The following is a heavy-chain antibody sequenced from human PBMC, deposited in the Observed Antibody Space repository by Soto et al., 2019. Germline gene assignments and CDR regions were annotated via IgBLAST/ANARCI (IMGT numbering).Heavy chain of an antibody. D-gene: IGHD3-16*02. Sequence: SETLSLTCTVSGGSISRGGYYWSWIRQHPGKGLEWIGYIYYSGSTYYDPSLKSRVTISVDTSKNQFSLKLSSVTAADTAVYYCACYPVACASQDQNWFDPWCQGTLETVSA. CDR2: IYYSGST. CDR1: GGSISRGGYY. J-gene: IGHJ5*01. V-gene: IGHV4-31*03. CDR3: ACYPVACASQDQNWFDP.